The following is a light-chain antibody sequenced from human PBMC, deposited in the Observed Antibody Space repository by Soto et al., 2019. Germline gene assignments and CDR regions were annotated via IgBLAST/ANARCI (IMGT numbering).Light chain of an antibody. V-gene: IGKV3-15*01. CDR1: QSVSSN. CDR2: GAS. J-gene: IGKJ1*01. Sequence: EMVMTQSPATLSVSPGERATLSCRASQSVSSNLAWYQQKPGQAPRLLIYGASTRATSIPARFSGSGSGTEFTLTISSLQSEDFAVYYCQQYNNWPPWTFGPGTKVDIK. CDR3: QQYNNWPPWT.